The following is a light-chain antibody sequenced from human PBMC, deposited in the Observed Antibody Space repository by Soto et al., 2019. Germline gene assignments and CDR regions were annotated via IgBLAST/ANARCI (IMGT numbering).Light chain of an antibody. V-gene: IGKV3-11*01. CDR1: KSVSSS. CDR2: DAS. CDR3: QQRTKWRT. J-gene: IGKJ1*01. Sequence: EIVLTQSAATLSLSPGERATLCGRASKSVSSSLSWYQQKPGQAPRLLIYDASNRATGIPARFSGSGSGTDFTLPITLLEPEAFAVYYCQQRTKWRTFGQGTK.